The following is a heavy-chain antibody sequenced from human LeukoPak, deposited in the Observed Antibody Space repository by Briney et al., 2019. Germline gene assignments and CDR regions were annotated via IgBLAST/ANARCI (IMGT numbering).Heavy chain of an antibody. J-gene: IGHJ3*02. CDR1: GFTFSSYA. D-gene: IGHD4-17*01. CDR2: ISGSGGST. V-gene: IGHV3-23*01. Sequence: GGSLRLSCAASGFTFSSYAMSWVRQAPGKGLEWVSAISGSGGSTYYADSVKGRFTISRDNSKNTLYLQMNSLRAEDTAVYYCACRRGYGDYVGYASDIWGQGTMVTVSS. CDR3: ACRRGYGDYVGYASDI.